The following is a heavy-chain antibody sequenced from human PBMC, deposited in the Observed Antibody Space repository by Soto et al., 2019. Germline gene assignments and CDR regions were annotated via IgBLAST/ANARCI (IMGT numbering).Heavy chain of an antibody. CDR1: GYTFTSYG. V-gene: IGHV1-18*04. CDR3: ASHQAAAGTLGWFDP. D-gene: IGHD6-13*01. CDR2: ISAYNGNT. J-gene: IGHJ5*02. Sequence: QVQLVQSGAEVKKPGASVKVSCKASGYTFTSYGISWVRQAPGQGLEWMGWISAYNGNTNYAQKLQGRVTMTTATSTSTAYMELRSLRSDDTAVYYCASHQAAAGTLGWFDPWGQGTLVTVSS.